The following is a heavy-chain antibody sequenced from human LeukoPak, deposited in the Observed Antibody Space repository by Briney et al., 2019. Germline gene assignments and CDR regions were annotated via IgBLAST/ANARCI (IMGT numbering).Heavy chain of an antibody. V-gene: IGHV1-2*02. D-gene: IGHD3-16*01. CDR2: INPNSGGT. CDR1: GYTFTGYY. Sequence: GALVKVSCQDSGYTFTGYYMHWLRQAPGQGREWMGWINPNSGGTNYAQKFQGRVTMTRDTSISTAYMELSRLRSDDTAVYYCARMGAAIDYWGQGTLVTVS. J-gene: IGHJ4*02. CDR3: ARMGAAIDY.